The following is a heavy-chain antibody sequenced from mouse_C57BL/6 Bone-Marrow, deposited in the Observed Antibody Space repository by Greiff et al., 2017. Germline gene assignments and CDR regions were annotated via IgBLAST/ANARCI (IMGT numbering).Heavy chain of an antibody. CDR3: AREEYYYGRYWYFDV. D-gene: IGHD1-1*01. Sequence: VQLQQSGTELVKPGASVKLSCKASGYTFTSYWMHWVKQRPGQGLEWIGNINPSNGGTNYNEKFKSKATLTVDQSSSTAYMQLSSLTSEDSAVYYCAREEYYYGRYWYFDVWGTGTTVTVSS. J-gene: IGHJ1*03. CDR2: INPSNGGT. CDR1: GYTFTSYW. V-gene: IGHV1-53*01.